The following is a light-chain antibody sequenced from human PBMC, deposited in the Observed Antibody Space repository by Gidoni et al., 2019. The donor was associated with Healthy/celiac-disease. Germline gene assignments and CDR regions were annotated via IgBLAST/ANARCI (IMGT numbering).Light chain of an antibody. J-gene: IGLJ1*01. CDR3: QSYDSSLRV. V-gene: IGLV1-40*01. CDR1: SPNIGAGYD. CDR2: GNS. Sequence: QSVLTQPPSVSGAPGQRVTISCTGSSPNIGAGYDVPWYQQLPGTAPKLLIYGNSNRPSGVPDRFSGSKSGTSASLAITGLQAEDEADDYCQSYDSSLRVFGTGTKVTVL.